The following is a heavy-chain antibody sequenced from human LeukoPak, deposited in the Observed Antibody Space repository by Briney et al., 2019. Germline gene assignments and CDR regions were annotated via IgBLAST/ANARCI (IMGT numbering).Heavy chain of an antibody. J-gene: IGHJ5*02. D-gene: IGHD3-3*01. CDR1: GFTFSSYA. Sequence: PGRSLRLSCAASGFTFSSYAMHWVRQAPGKGLEWVAVISYDGSNKYYADSVKGRFTISRDNSKNTLYLQMNSLRAEDTAVYYCARGPYYDFWSGYYNPEYNWFDPWGQGTPVTVSS. CDR3: ARGPYYDFWSGYYNPEYNWFDP. V-gene: IGHV3-30-3*01. CDR2: ISYDGSNK.